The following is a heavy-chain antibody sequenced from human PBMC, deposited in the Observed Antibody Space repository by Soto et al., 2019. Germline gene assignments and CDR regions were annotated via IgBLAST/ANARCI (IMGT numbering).Heavy chain of an antibody. Sequence: QVQLVQSGAEVKKSGASVKVSCKASGYTFTSHDINWVRQATGQGLEWMGWMNPNSGNTGYAQKFQGRVTMTRNTSISTAYMELSSRRSEDTACYYCASGNYGYYARFDYGGQGTLVTVSS. CDR1: GYTFTSHD. CDR3: ASGNYGYYARFDY. D-gene: IGHD4-17*01. V-gene: IGHV1-8*01. CDR2: MNPNSGNT. J-gene: IGHJ4*02.